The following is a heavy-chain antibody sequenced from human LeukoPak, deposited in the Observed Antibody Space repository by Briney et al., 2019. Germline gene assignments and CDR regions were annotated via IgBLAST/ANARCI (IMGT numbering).Heavy chain of an antibody. V-gene: IGHV4-38-2*02. CDR1: GYSISSGYY. CDR2: IYHSGST. CDR3: ARGGGAQGYYFDN. J-gene: IGHJ4*02. D-gene: IGHD2-21*01. Sequence: SETLSLTCTVSGYSISSGYYWGWIRQPPGKGLEWIGSIYHSGSTNYNPSLKSRVTISVDTSKNQFSLKLSSVTAADTAVYYCARGGGAQGYYFDNWGQGSLVTVS.